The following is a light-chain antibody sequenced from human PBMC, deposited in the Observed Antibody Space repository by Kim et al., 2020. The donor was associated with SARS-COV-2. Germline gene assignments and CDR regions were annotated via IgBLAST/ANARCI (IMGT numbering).Light chain of an antibody. CDR2: AAS. J-gene: IGKJ2*01. CDR3: QQSYSTPYT. Sequence: GKRVNKKCRGKKGNKKELKWEQQETRKGPKLRIYAASSLQSGVPSRFSGSGSGTDVTLTISSLQPEDFATYYCQQSYSTPYTFGQGTKLEI. V-gene: IGKV1-39*01. CDR1: KGNKKE.